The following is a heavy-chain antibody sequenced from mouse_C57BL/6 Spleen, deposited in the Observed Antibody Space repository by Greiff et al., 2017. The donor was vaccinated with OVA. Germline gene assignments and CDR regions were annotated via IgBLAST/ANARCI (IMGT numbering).Heavy chain of an antibody. J-gene: IGHJ1*03. V-gene: IGHV3-6*01. D-gene: IGHD2-4*01. CDR2: ISYDGSN. CDR3: ASLYYDYGYWYFDV. Sequence: EVKLMESGPGLVKPSQSLSLTCSVTGYSITSGYYWNWIRQFPGNKLEWMGYISYDGSNNYNPSLKNRISITRDTSKNQFFLKLNSVTTEDTATYYCASLYYDYGYWYFDVWGTGTTVTVSS. CDR1: GYSITSGYY.